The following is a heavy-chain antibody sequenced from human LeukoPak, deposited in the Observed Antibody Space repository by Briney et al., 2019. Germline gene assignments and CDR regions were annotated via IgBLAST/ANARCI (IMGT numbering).Heavy chain of an antibody. Sequence: ASVKVSCKASERTFCSYVISWVRQAPGQGLEWMGGIIPIFGTANYAQKFQGRVTITADESTSTAYMELSSLRSEDTAVYYCASHDYSNFGSYDYWGQGTLVTVSS. D-gene: IGHD4-11*01. CDR2: IIPIFGTA. CDR3: ASHDYSNFGSYDY. J-gene: IGHJ4*02. V-gene: IGHV1-69*01. CDR1: ERTFCSYV.